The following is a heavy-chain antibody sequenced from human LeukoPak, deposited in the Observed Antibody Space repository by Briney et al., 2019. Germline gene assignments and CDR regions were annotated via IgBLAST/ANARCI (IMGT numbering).Heavy chain of an antibody. CDR1: GGSFSGYY. D-gene: IGHD3-22*01. J-gene: IGHJ3*02. CDR2: INHSGST. V-gene: IGHV4-34*01. CDR3: ARVYHDSSGYYPLAFDI. Sequence: SETLSLTCAVYGGSFSGYYWSWIRQPPGKGLEWIGEINHSGSTNYNPSLKSRVTISVDTSKNQFSLKLSSVTAADTAVYYCARVYHDSSGYYPLAFDIWGQGTMVTVSS.